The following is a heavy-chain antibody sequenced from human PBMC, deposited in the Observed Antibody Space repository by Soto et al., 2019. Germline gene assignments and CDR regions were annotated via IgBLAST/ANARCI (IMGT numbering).Heavy chain of an antibody. V-gene: IGHV4-31*03. CDR3: ARENSGYLDY. Sequence: PSETLSLTCTVSGGSISSGGYYWSWIRQHPGKGLEWIGYIYYSGSTYYNPSLKSRVTISVDPSKNQFSLKLSSVTAADTAVYYCARENSGYLDYWGQGTLVTVSS. J-gene: IGHJ4*02. D-gene: IGHD5-12*01. CDR2: IYYSGST. CDR1: GGSISSGGYY.